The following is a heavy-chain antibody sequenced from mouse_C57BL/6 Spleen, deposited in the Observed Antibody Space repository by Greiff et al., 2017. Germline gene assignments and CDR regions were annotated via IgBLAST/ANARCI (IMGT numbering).Heavy chain of an antibody. D-gene: IGHD1-1*01. CDR2: IDPETGGT. Sequence: VQLQQSGAELVRPGASVTLSCKASGYTFTDYEMHWVKQTPVHGLEWIGAIDPETGGTAYNQKFKGKAILTADKSSSTAYMELRSLTSEDSAVYYCTRSPFYYGSSSSPYYFDYWGQGTTLTVSS. CDR3: TRSPFYYGSSSSPYYFDY. J-gene: IGHJ2*01. CDR1: GYTFTDYE. V-gene: IGHV1-15*01.